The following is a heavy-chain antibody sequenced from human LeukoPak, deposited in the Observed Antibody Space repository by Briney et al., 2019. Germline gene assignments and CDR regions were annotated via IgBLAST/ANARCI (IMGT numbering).Heavy chain of an antibody. CDR1: GGSISSYY. V-gene: IGHV4-59*08. J-gene: IGHJ4*02. CDR3: ARRDSIGYYNY. CDR2: IYYSGST. Sequence: PSETLSLTCTVSGGSISSYYWSWIRQPPGKGLEWIGYIYYSGSTNYNPSLKSRVTISVDTSKNQFSLKLSSVTAADTAVYYCARRDSIGYYNYWGQGTLVTVSS. D-gene: IGHD3-22*01.